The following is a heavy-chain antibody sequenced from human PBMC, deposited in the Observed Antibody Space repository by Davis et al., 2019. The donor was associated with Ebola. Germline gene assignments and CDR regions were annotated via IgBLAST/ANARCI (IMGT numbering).Heavy chain of an antibody. V-gene: IGHV3-30*02. Sequence: GGSLRLSCAASGFTFNIFDMHWVRQAPGRGLEWVAFVRSHGSDDHYADSVKGRFTISRDNAKNSLYLQMNSLRAEDTAVYYCARPDDFGVVVAAPGVYWGQGTLVTVSS. CDR1: GFTFNIFD. CDR2: VRSHGSDD. D-gene: IGHD2-15*01. J-gene: IGHJ4*02. CDR3: ARPDDFGVVVAAPGVY.